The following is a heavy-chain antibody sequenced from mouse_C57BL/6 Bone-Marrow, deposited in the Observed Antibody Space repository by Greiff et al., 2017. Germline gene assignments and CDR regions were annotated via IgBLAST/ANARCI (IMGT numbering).Heavy chain of an antibody. CDR1: GFTFSDYY. J-gene: IGHJ3*01. CDR2: ISNGGGST. D-gene: IGHD2-4*01. Sequence: EVQRVESGGGLVQPGGSLKLSCAASGFTFSDYYMYWVRQTPEKRLEWVAYISNGGGSTYYPDTVKGRFTISRDNAKNTLYLQMSRLKSEDTAMYYCARHRDYDVFAYWGQGTLVTVSA. CDR3: ARHRDYDVFAY. V-gene: IGHV5-12*01.